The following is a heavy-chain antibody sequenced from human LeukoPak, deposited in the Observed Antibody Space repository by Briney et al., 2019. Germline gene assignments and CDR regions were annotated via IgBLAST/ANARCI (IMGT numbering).Heavy chain of an antibody. Sequence: GGSLRLSCAASGFTFSNHAMTWVRQAPGKGLDWVSSINGGGGSTYYADSVKGRFTISRDNSKSTLFLQMNSLRVDDTAIYYCAKVSGTGWYGDWYFDLWGRGTLVTVSS. CDR1: GFTFSNHA. D-gene: IGHD6-19*01. CDR2: INGGGGST. J-gene: IGHJ2*01. CDR3: AKVSGTGWYGDWYFDL. V-gene: IGHV3-23*01.